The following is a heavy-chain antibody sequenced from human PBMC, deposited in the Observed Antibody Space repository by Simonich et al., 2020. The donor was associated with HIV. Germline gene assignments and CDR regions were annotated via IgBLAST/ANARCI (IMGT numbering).Heavy chain of an antibody. CDR1: GYTFTDNP. V-gene: IGHV1-2*02. CDR2: INPNGSVT. CDR3: AREGAMLDEAFDV. Sequence: QVQLVQSGAEVKNPGASVKVSCKASGYTFTDNPLHWVRQAPGQGLEWKDRINPNGSVTDNEQNFKGRVAMTRDTSMSTAYMELSRPTSDDTAVYFCAREGAMLDEAFDVWGQGTMVTVSS. D-gene: IGHD1-1*01. J-gene: IGHJ3*01.